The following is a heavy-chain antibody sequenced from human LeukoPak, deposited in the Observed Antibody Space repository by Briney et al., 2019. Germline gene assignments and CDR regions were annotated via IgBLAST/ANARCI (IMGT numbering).Heavy chain of an antibody. Sequence: GGSLRLSCSASGFTISSYDMHWGRQAPGKGLEYVSAISSNGGSTYYADSVKGRFTISRDNSKNTLYLQMSSLRAEDTAVYYCVKRHLVWQLGDSLYYWGQGTLVTVSS. CDR3: VKRHLVWQLGDSLYY. CDR2: ISSNGGST. CDR1: GFTISSYD. D-gene: IGHD1-26*01. J-gene: IGHJ4*02. V-gene: IGHV3-64D*09.